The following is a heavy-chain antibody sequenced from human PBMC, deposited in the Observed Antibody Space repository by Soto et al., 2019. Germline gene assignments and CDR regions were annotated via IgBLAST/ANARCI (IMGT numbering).Heavy chain of an antibody. V-gene: IGHV3-23*01. CDR3: ANGGSQYSSSSFTDY. Sequence: EVQLLESGGGLVQPGGSLRLSCAASGFTFSSYAMSWVRQAPGKGLAWVSAISGSGGSTYYADSVKGRFTISRDNSKNTLYLQMNSLRAEDTAVYYCANGGSQYSSSSFTDYWGQGTLVTVSS. CDR2: ISGSGGST. CDR1: GFTFSSYA. J-gene: IGHJ4*02. D-gene: IGHD6-13*01.